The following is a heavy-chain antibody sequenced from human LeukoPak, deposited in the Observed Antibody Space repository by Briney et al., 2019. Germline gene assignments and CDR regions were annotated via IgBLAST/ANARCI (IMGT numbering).Heavy chain of an antibody. Sequence: GGSLTLSCAASGFPFDSFGMHWVRQAPGKGLEWLSLISYAGDNKYEADSVKGRFTISRDNSKNTLSLQMDSLQPDDTAMYFCAKGAGYNFYYMDVWGKGTMVSVSS. J-gene: IGHJ6*03. D-gene: IGHD5-24*01. CDR1: GFPFDSFG. CDR3: AKGAGYNFYYMDV. V-gene: IGHV3-30*18. CDR2: ISYAGDNK.